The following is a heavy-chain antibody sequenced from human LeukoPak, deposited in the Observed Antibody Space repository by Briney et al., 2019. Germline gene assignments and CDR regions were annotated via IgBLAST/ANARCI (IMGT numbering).Heavy chain of an antibody. J-gene: IGHJ4*02. CDR3: ARESITYYYGSGIRFPLYY. Sequence: HPGGSLRLSCAASGFTFSSYAMSWVRQAPGKGLEWVSAISGSGGSTYYADSVKGRFTISRDNAKNSLYLQMNSLRAEDTAVYYCARESITYYYGSGIRFPLYYWGQGTLVTVSS. CDR1: GFTFSSYA. V-gene: IGHV3-23*01. D-gene: IGHD3-10*01. CDR2: ISGSGGST.